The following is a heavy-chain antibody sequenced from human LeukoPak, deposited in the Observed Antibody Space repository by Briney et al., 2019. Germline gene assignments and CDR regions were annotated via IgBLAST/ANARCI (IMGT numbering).Heavy chain of an antibody. J-gene: IGHJ4*01. V-gene: IGHV4-31*03. D-gene: IGHD3-16*02. Sequence: SETLSLTCTVSGGSISSGGHYWSWIRQHPGKGLEWLGYISYSGNTYYNPSLKSRVTLSVDTSNNQFSLKPSSVTAADTAVYYCARDSMRSYLDCWGQGILVTVSS. CDR2: ISYSGNT. CDR3: ARDSMRSYLDC. CDR1: GGSISSGGHY.